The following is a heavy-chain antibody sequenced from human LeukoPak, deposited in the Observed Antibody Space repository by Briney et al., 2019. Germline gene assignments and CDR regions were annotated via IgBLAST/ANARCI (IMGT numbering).Heavy chain of an antibody. D-gene: IGHD5-12*01. Sequence: PSETLSLTCTVSGGPINKYYWSWIRQPPGKGLEWLGYIYSAGSTNYNPSLKSRVTISVDTSKNQFSLRPTSVTAADTAVYYCAAVVTYSGYDTFDYWGQGNLVTVSS. CDR2: IYSAGST. CDR1: GGPINKYY. V-gene: IGHV4-59*01. J-gene: IGHJ4*02. CDR3: AAVVTYSGYDTFDY.